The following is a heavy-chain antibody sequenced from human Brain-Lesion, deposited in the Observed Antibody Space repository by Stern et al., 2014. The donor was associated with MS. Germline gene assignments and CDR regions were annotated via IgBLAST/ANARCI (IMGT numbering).Heavy chain of an antibody. CDR1: GYIFTGYY. D-gene: IGHD3-3*01. CDR3: ARDQRGITIFGVVTDYYYLGMDV. Sequence: QVQLVQSGAEVKKPGASVKGSCKTSGYIFTGYYIHWVRQATGQGLEWMAWINPNTGGTKYAQKFQGRVTMSRDTSISTAYVELSSLTSDDTAVYYCARDQRGITIFGVVTDYYYLGMDVWGQGTTVTVSS. CDR2: INPNTGGT. J-gene: IGHJ6*02. V-gene: IGHV1-2*02.